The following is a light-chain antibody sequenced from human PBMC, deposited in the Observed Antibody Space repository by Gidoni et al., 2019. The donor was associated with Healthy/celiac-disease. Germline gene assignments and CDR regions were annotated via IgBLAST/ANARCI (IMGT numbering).Light chain of an antibody. CDR2: LGS. CDR3: MQALQTWT. V-gene: IGKV2-28*01. Sequence: DIVMTQSPLSLPVTPGEPASISCRSSQSLLHSNGYNYLDWYLQKPGQSPQLLINLGSNRAAGVPDRFSGSGSGTDFTLKISRVEAEDVGVYYCMQALQTWTFXXXTKVEIK. CDR1: QSLLHSNGYNY. J-gene: IGKJ1*01.